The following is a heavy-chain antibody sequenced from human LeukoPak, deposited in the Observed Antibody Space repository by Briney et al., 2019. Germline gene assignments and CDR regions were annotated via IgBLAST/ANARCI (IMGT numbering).Heavy chain of an antibody. J-gene: IGHJ4*02. CDR3: ARDLIVPAASDY. CDR1: GYTFTSSA. D-gene: IGHD2-2*01. CDR2: INAGNGNT. V-gene: IGHV1-3*01. Sequence: ASVKVSCKVSGYTFTSSAMHWVRQAPGQRLEWMGWINAGNGNTKYSQRSQGRVTITRDTSASTAYMELSSLRSEDTAVYFCARDLIVPAASDYWDQGTLVTVSS.